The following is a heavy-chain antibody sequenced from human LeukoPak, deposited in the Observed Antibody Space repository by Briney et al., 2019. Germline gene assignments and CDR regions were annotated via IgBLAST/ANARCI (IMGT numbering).Heavy chain of an antibody. D-gene: IGHD5-24*01. CDR2: IYYSGST. Sequence: SETLSLTCTVSGGSISSGGYYWSWIRQHPGKGLEWIGYIYYSGSTNYNPSLKSRVTISVDTSKNQFSLKLSSVTAADTAVYYCARGPPSLKLPTGWGQGTLVTVSS. V-gene: IGHV4-31*03. J-gene: IGHJ4*02. CDR1: GGSISSGGYY. CDR3: ARGPPSLKLPTG.